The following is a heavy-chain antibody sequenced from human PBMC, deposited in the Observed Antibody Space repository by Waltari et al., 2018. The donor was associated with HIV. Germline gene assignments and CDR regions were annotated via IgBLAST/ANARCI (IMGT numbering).Heavy chain of an antibody. J-gene: IGHJ4*02. CDR2: ISAYNGNT. V-gene: IGHV1-18*01. Sequence: QVQLVQSGAEVKKPGASVKVSCKASGYTFTSYGISWVRQAPGQGLEWMGWISAYNGNTNYAQKLQGRVTMTTDTSTSTAYMELRGLRSDDTAVYYCARVRKEWFGELLSVDFDYWGQGTLVTVSS. D-gene: IGHD3-10*01. CDR3: ARVRKEWFGELLSVDFDY. CDR1: GYTFTSYG.